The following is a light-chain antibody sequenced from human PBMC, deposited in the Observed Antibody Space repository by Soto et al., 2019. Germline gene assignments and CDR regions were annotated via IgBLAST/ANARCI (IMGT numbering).Light chain of an antibody. V-gene: IGLV2-23*01. J-gene: IGLJ2*01. CDR2: EGG. CDR3: CSFAGTNSLL. Sequence: QSALTQPASVSGSPGQSITISCTGTSNDVGSYNLVSWYQQHPGKAPKLIIYEGGRRPSGVSNRFSGSKSGNTASLTISGLQAEDEADYYCCSFAGTNSLLFGGGTKVTVL. CDR1: SNDVGSYNL.